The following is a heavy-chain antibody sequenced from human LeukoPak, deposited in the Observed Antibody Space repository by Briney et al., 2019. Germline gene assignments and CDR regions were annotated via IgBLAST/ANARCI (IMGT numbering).Heavy chain of an antibody. J-gene: IGHJ3*02. D-gene: IGHD1-7*01. CDR1: GGSISSYY. V-gene: IGHV4-59*01. CDR2: IYYSGST. Sequence: PSETLSLTCTVSGGSISSYYWSWIRQPPGKGLEWIGYIYYSGSTNYNPSLKSRVTISVDTSKNQFSLKLSSVTAADTAVYYCASKGNYFRAFDIWGQGTMVTVSS. CDR3: ASKGNYFRAFDI.